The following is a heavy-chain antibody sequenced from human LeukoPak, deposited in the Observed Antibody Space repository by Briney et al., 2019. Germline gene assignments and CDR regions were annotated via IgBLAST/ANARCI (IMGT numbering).Heavy chain of an antibody. CDR3: ARERTPKPYYGSGSFDRYFDH. J-gene: IGHJ4*02. CDR1: GFSFPYG. V-gene: IGHV3-23*01. CDR2: TTNSGENT. Sequence: GGSLRLSCEASGFSFPYGMSWVRQAPGKGLEWVSGTTNSGENTYYADSVKGRFTISRDNSKNTLFLEMNSLRVEDTAVYYCARERTPKPYYGSGSFDRYFDHWGQGTLVTVSS. D-gene: IGHD3-10*01.